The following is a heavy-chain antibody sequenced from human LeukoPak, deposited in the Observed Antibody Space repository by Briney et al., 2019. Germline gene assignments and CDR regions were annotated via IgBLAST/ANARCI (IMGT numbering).Heavy chain of an antibody. CDR2: INSDGSST. Sequence: PGGSLRLSCAASGFTFSSYWMHWVRQAPGKGLVWVSRINSDGSSTSYADSVKGRFTISRDNAKNTLYLQMNSLRAEDTAVYYCAIWGRVPAGDAFDIWGQGTMVTVSS. D-gene: IGHD1-14*01. CDR3: AIWGRVPAGDAFDI. V-gene: IGHV3-74*01. CDR1: GFTFSSYW. J-gene: IGHJ3*02.